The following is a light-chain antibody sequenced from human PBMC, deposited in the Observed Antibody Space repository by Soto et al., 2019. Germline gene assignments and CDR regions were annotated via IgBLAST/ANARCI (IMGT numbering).Light chain of an antibody. Sequence: DIQMTQSPSTLSGSVGDRVTITCRASQTISSWLAWYQQKPGKAPKLLIYKASTLKSGVPSRCSGSGSGTEYTLTISSLQPDDFATYYGHHYNSYSEAFGQWSKVEL. J-gene: IGKJ1*01. CDR2: KAS. V-gene: IGKV1-5*03. CDR3: HHYNSYSEA. CDR1: QTISSW.